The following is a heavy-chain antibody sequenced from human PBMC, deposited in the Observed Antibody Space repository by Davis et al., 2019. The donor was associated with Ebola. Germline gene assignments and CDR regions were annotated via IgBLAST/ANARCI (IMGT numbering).Heavy chain of an antibody. Sequence: SETLSLTCTVPGGSIISSSSYWCWIRQPPRKGLGWIGSIYYSGITYYNPSLKSRVTISVDTSKNQFSLKLRSVTAADTAVYYCARQGWSGYSLRHWLDPWGRGTLVTVSS. J-gene: IGHJ5*02. D-gene: IGHD3-3*01. CDR3: ARQGWSGYSLRHWLDP. CDR1: GGSIISSSSY. V-gene: IGHV4-39*01. CDR2: IYYSGIT.